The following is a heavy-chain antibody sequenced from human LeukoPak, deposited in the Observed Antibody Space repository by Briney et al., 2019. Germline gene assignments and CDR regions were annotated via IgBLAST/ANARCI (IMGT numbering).Heavy chain of an antibody. Sequence: GGSLRLSCAVSGFTFDDYAMHWVPQAPGKGLEWVSLISWDGGSTYYADSVKGRFTISRDNSKNSLYLQMNSLRAEDTALYYCAKDEGNSVFIDYWGQGTLVTVSS. V-gene: IGHV3-43D*03. CDR2: ISWDGGST. J-gene: IGHJ4*02. CDR3: AKDEGNSVFIDY. CDR1: GFTFDDYA. D-gene: IGHD4-23*01.